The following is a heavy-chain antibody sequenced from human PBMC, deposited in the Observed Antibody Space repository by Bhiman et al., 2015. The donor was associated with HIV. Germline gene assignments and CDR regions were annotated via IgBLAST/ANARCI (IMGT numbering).Heavy chain of an antibody. Sequence: EVQLVESGGGLVKPGGSLRLSCAASGFPFSHYTMNWVRQAPGKGLEWVSSISTSSSYIYYADSAKGRFTISRDNAKHSLYLQMNSLRAEDTAVYYCARQLRLGELSFDYWGQGTLVTVSS. J-gene: IGHJ4*02. CDR3: ARQLRLGELSFDY. CDR1: GFPFSHYT. D-gene: IGHD3-16*02. CDR2: ISTSSSYI. V-gene: IGHV3-21*03.